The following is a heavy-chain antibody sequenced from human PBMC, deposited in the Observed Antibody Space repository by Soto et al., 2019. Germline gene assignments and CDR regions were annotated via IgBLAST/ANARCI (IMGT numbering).Heavy chain of an antibody. J-gene: IGHJ3*02. CDR1: GDSIGSSTYY. Sequence: QLQLQESGPGLVKPSETLSLTCTVSGDSIGSSTYYWGWIHQPPGKGLEWIGSVYYSGSTYYNPSLKSRVTMSVDTSKNQFSLKLSSLTAADTAVYYCARHVPTSFYAFDIWGQGTMVTVSS. D-gene: IGHD1-26*01. CDR2: VYYSGST. CDR3: ARHVPTSFYAFDI. V-gene: IGHV4-39*01.